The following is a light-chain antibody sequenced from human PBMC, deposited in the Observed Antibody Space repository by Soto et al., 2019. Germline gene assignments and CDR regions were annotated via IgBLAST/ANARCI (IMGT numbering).Light chain of an antibody. CDR1: QSISNC. J-gene: IGKJ1*01. Sequence: DIQMTQSPSTLSASVGDRVTITCRASQSISNCSAWYQQKPGKAPILLIYKAFTLESGVPARFSGGGSGTEFTLTISSLQPDDFATYYCQQYYDYSTFGQGTKVDVK. V-gene: IGKV1-5*03. CDR2: KAF. CDR3: QQYYDYST.